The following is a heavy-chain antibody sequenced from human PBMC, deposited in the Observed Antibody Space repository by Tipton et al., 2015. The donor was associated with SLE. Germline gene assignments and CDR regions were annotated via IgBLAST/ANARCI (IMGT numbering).Heavy chain of an antibody. Sequence: TLSLTCAVYGGSFSEYYWSWIRQPPGKGLEWVGEVNHRGSTHYNPSLKSRVTISVDTSKNQFSLKLSSVTAADTAMYYCARDRRGWYFDLWGRGTLVTVSS. V-gene: IGHV4-34*01. CDR2: VNHRGST. D-gene: IGHD1-14*01. CDR1: GGSFSEYY. CDR3: ARDRRGWYFDL. J-gene: IGHJ2*01.